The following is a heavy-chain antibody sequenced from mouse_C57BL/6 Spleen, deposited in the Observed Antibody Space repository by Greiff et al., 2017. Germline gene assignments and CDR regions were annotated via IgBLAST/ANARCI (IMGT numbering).Heavy chain of an antibody. Sequence: VQLQQPGAELVRPGSSVKLSCKASGYTFNSYWMHWVKPRPIQGLEWIGNIDPSDSETHYNPKFKDKATMTVDKSSSTAYMQLSSLTSEDAAVYYCASDYYGSCEDWYFDVWGTGTTVTVSS. CDR1: GYTFNSYW. CDR3: ASDYYGSCEDWYFDV. CDR2: IDPSDSET. V-gene: IGHV1-52*01. D-gene: IGHD1-1*01. J-gene: IGHJ1*03.